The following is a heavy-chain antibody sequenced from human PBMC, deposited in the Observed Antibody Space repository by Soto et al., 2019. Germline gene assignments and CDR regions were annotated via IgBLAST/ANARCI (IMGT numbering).Heavy chain of an antibody. V-gene: IGHV3-23*01. CDR1: GFTFSSYA. Sequence: GGSLRLSCAASGFTFSSYAMSWVRQAPGKGLEWVSAISGSGGSTYYADSVKGRFTISRDNSKNTLYLQMNSLRAEDTAVYYCAKPFIAVAGTEEYDTNWGQGTLVTVSS. CDR3: AKPFIAVAGTEEYDTN. CDR2: ISGSGGST. J-gene: IGHJ4*02. D-gene: IGHD6-19*01.